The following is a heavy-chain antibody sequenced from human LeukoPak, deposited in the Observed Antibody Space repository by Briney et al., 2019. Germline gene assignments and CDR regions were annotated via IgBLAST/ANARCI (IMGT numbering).Heavy chain of an antibody. J-gene: IGHJ4*02. Sequence: GSLRLSCTVSGFAFSGYAMSWVRQAPGKGPEWVSSIGARGDVTYSADSVKGRITISRDNSKRTLFLQMNSLRAEDTAVYYCAKVHYTASFPGSFPGRNYFDSWGQGSLVTVSP. CDR2: IGARGDVT. D-gene: IGHD1-26*01. V-gene: IGHV3-23*01. CDR3: AKVHYTASFPGSFPGRNYFDS. CDR1: GFAFSGYA.